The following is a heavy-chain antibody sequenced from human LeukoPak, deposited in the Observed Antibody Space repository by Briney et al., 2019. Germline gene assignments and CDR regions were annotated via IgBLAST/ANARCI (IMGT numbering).Heavy chain of an antibody. Sequence: GGSLRLSCAASGFTFSSYSMNWVRQAPGKGLEWVSYISSSGSTIYYADSVKGRFTISRDNAKNSLYLQMNSLRAEDTAVYYCERAGDGSSTSCLDYWGQGTLVTVSS. CDR3: ERAGDGSSTSCLDY. D-gene: IGHD2-2*01. CDR2: ISSSGSTI. V-gene: IGHV3-48*04. CDR1: GFTFSSYS. J-gene: IGHJ4*02.